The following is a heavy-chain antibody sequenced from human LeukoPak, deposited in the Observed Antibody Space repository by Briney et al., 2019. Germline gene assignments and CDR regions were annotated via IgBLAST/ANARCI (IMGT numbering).Heavy chain of an antibody. CDR2: IYYSGST. J-gene: IGHJ4*02. CDR3: ARRATMVRGVII. D-gene: IGHD3-10*01. CDR1: GGSISSYY. V-gene: IGHV4-59*08. Sequence: SETLSLTCTVPGGSISSYYWSWIRHPPGKGLEWIGHIYYSGSTHYTHSLKRRVTLSVDTSKNQFCLNLSTVSAADTAAYYCARRATMVRGVIIWGQGTLVTVSS.